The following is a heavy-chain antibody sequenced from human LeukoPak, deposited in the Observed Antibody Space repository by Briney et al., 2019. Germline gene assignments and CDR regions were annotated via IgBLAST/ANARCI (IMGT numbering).Heavy chain of an antibody. CDR3: ARVTKYDNSRNNYYMDV. J-gene: IGHJ6*03. Sequence: SETLSLTCTVSDGSTTGTRYYWGWFRQTPGKGPEWIGNINYRGAVYYNPSLRSRATISLDTSKNQFPLRLTSVTAADTAVYFCARVTKYDNSRNNYYMDVWGKGTTVTLSS. V-gene: IGHV4-39*06. CDR1: DGSTTGTRYY. CDR2: INYRGAV. D-gene: IGHD4-17*01.